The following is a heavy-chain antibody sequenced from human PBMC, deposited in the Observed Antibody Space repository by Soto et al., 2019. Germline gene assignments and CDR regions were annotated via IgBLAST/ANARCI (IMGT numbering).Heavy chain of an antibody. V-gene: IGHV3-21*01. J-gene: IGHJ4*02. D-gene: IGHD5-18*01. Sequence: EVQLVESGGGLVKPGGSLRLSCAASGFTFSSYSMNWVRQAPGKGLEWVSSISSSSSYIYYADSVKGRFTISRDNAKNSLYLQMNSLRAEDTAVYYCARGSGGSYGYNYFDYWGQSTLVTVSS. CDR1: GFTFSSYS. CDR3: ARGSGGSYGYNYFDY. CDR2: ISSSSSYI.